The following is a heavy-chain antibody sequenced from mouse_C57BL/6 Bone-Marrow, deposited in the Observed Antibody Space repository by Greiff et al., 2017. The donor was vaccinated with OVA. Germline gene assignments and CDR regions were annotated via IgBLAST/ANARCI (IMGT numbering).Heavy chain of an antibody. V-gene: IGHV1-59*01. CDR3: AIYGKGIYYAMDY. CDR2: IDPSDSYT. CDR1: GYTFTSYW. D-gene: IGHD2-1*01. Sequence: QVQLQQPGAELVRPGTSVKLSCKASGYTFTSYWMHWVKQRPGQGLEWIGVIDPSDSYTNYNQKFKGKATLTVDTSSSTAYMQLSRLTSEDSAVYYCAIYGKGIYYAMDYWGQGTSVTVSS. J-gene: IGHJ4*01.